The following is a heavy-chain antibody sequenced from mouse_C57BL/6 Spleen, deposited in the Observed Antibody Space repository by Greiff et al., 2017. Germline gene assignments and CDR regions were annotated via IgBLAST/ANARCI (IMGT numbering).Heavy chain of an antibody. Sequence: VQLQQSVAELVRPGASVKLSCTASGFNIKNTYMHWVKQRPEQGLEWIGRIDPANGNTKYAPKFQGKATITADTSSNTAYLQLSSLTSEDTAIDYCARRYYGSSLYWYFDVWGTGTTVTVSS. D-gene: IGHD1-1*01. CDR3: ARRYYGSSLYWYFDV. V-gene: IGHV14-3*01. CDR1: GFNIKNTY. CDR2: IDPANGNT. J-gene: IGHJ1*03.